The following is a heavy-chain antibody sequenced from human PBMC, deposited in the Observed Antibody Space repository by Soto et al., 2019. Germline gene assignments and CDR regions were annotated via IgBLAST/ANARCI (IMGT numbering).Heavy chain of an antibody. V-gene: IGHV2-5*02. CDR1: GFSLSTSGVG. D-gene: IGHD3-22*01. CDR2: IYCDYDK. Sequence: QITLKESGPSLAKPTQTLTLTCTFSGFSLSTSGVGVGSIRQTPGNALEWLALIYCDYDKRYSPPLKSRLPIAKHTPKLPMLLTMTNMDPVVTTTYYFAPQSLYDPNYWGQGTLVTVSS. J-gene: IGHJ4*02. CDR3: APQSLYDPNY.